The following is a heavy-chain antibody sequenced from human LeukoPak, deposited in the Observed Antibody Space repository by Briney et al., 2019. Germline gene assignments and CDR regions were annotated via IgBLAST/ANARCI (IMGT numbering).Heavy chain of an antibody. V-gene: IGHV4-34*01. J-gene: IGHJ4*02. CDR2: INHSGST. D-gene: IGHD3-16*01. Sequence: SETLSLTCAVYGGSFSGYYWSWIRQPPGKGLEWIGEINHSGSTNYNPSLKSRVTISVDTSKNQFSLKLSSVTAADTAVYYCAGSHFYDYVWGSYPSLGYYFDYWGQGTLVTVSS. CDR3: AGSHFYDYVWGSYPSLGYYFDY. CDR1: GGSFSGYY.